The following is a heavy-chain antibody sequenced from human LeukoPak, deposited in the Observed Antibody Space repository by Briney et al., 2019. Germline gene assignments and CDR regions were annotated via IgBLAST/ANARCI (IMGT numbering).Heavy chain of an antibody. CDR1: GGSISSYY. CDR2: IYTSGST. D-gene: IGHD3-3*01. Sequence: SETLSLTCTVSGGSISSYYWSWIRQPAGKGLEWIGRIYTSGSTNYNPSLKSRVTISVDKSKNQFSLKLSPVTAADTAVYYCARVPYYDFWSGYLFDPWGQGTLVTVSS. V-gene: IGHV4-4*07. J-gene: IGHJ5*02. CDR3: ARVPYYDFWSGYLFDP.